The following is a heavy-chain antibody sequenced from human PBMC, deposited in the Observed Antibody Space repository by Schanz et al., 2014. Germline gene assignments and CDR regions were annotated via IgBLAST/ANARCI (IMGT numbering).Heavy chain of an antibody. Sequence: VQLVESGGGVVQPERSLRLSCAASGFNFANHAIHWVRQAPGKGLEWVSVISGSGVTIYYADSVKGRFTISRDNSRKTLYLQMNSLRADDTAVYYCAKDLYNYGIFDSWGQGTLVTVSS. V-gene: IGHV3-23*04. CDR1: GFNFANHA. D-gene: IGHD3-16*01. CDR3: AKDLYNYGIFDS. J-gene: IGHJ5*01. CDR2: ISGSGVTI.